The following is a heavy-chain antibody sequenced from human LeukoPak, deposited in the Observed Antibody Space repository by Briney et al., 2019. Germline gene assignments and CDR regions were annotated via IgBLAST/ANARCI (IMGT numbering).Heavy chain of an antibody. CDR3: ARGYGDFRVEGRYFYS. CDR2: IYYSGST. V-gene: IGHV4-59*01. D-gene: IGHD4-17*01. J-gene: IGHJ4*02. CDR1: GDSISSYY. Sequence: PSETLSLTCTVSGDSISSYYWSWIRQPPGKGLEWIGYIYYSGSTNYNPSLKSRVTMSVDTSKNQFSLKLSSVTAADTAVYYCARGYGDFRVEGRYFYSWGQGTLVTVSS.